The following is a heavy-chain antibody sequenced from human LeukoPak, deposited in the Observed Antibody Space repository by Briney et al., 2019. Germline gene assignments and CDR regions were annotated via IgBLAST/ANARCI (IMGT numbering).Heavy chain of an antibody. CDR3: ARALLNWNDVPYFDY. D-gene: IGHD1-1*01. J-gene: IGHJ4*02. CDR2: ISSSSSYI. CDR1: GFTFSSYS. Sequence: GGSLRLSCAASGFTFSSYSMNWVRQAPGKGLEWVSSISSSSSYIYYADSVKGRFTISRDNAKNSLYLQMNSLRAEDTAVYYCARALLNWNDVPYFDYWGQGTLVTVSS. V-gene: IGHV3-21*01.